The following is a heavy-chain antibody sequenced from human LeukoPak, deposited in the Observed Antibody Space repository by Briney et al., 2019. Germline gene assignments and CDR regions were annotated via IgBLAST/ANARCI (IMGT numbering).Heavy chain of an antibody. D-gene: IGHD5-12*01. V-gene: IGHV1-69*13. CDR3: ARGYSGYDSAHYYYGMDV. J-gene: IGHJ6*02. CDR2: IIPISGTA. CDR1: GGTFSSYA. Sequence: SVKVSCKASGGTFSSYAISWVRQAPGQGLEWMGGIIPISGTANYAQKFQGRVTITADESTSTAYMELSSLRSEDTAVYYCARGYSGYDSAHYYYGMDVWGQGTTVTVSS.